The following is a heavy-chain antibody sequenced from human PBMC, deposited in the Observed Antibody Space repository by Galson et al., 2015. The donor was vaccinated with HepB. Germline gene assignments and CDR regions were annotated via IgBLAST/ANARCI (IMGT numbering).Heavy chain of an antibody. CDR2: IYYSGST. V-gene: IGHV4-39*02. D-gene: IGHD3-3*01. J-gene: IGHJ6*03. Sequence: ETLSLTCTVSGGSISSSSYYWGWIRQPPGKGLEWIGSIYYSGSTYYNPSLKSRVTISVDTSKNQFSLKLSSVTAADTAVYYCARDSVFGFWSGYPYYYYYYMDVWGQGTTVTVSS. CDR1: GGSISSSSYY. CDR3: ARDSVFGFWSGYPYYYYYYMDV.